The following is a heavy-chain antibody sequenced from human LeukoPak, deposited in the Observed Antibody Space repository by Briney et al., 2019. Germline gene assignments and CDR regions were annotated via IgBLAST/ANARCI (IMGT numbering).Heavy chain of an antibody. CDR1: GFTFSSYA. CDR3: ARDLKMGYSSGRYSWGTGSSNDY. CDR2: ISYDGSNK. V-gene: IGHV3-30*04. Sequence: PGGPLRLSCAASGFTFSSYAMHWVRQAPGKGLEWVAVISYDGSNKYYADSVKGRFTISRDNAKNSLFLQMNSLRAEDTAVYYCARDLKMGYSSGRYSWGTGSSNDYWGQGTLVTVSS. J-gene: IGHJ4*02. D-gene: IGHD6-19*01.